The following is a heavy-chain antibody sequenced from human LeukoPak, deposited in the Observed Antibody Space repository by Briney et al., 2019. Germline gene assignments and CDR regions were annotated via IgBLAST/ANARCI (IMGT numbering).Heavy chain of an antibody. D-gene: IGHD5-18*01. CDR2: IYYSGST. V-gene: IGHV4-31*03. CDR1: GGSISSGGYY. Sequence: SQTLSLTCTVSGGSISSGGYYWSWIRQHPGKGLEWIGYIYYSGSTYYNPSLKSRVTISVDTSKNQFSLKLSSVTAADTAVYYCARRRIQLWNSPFDYWGQGTLVTVSS. CDR3: ARRRIQLWNSPFDY. J-gene: IGHJ4*02.